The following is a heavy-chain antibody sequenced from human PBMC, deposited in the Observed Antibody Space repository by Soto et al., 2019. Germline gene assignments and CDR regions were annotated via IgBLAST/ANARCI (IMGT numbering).Heavy chain of an antibody. CDR1: GFTFSSYG. CDR2: IWYDGSNK. D-gene: IGHD6-19*01. V-gene: IGHV3-33*01. CDR3: ARNPPHSSGWYAKYYYYYGMDV. J-gene: IGHJ6*02. Sequence: GGSLRLSCAASGFTFSSYGMHWVRQAPGKGLEWVAVIWYDGSNKYYADSVKGRFTISRDNSKNTLYLQMNSLRAEDTAVYYCARNPPHSSGWYAKYYYYYGMDVWGQGTTVTVSS.